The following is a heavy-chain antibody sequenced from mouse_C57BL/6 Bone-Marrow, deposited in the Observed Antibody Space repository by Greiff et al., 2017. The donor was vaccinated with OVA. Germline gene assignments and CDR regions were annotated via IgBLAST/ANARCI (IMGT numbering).Heavy chain of an antibody. CDR3: ARSRSSRYFDY. CDR2: IYPSDSET. J-gene: IGHJ2*01. CDR1: GYTFTSYW. V-gene: IGHV1-61*01. D-gene: IGHD1-1*01. Sequence: QVQLQQPGAELVRPGSSVKLSCKASGYTFTSYWMDWVKQRPGQGLEWIGNIYPSDSETHYNQQFKDKATLTVDKSSSTAYMQLSSLTSEDSAVYYCARSRSSRYFDYWGQGTTLTVSS.